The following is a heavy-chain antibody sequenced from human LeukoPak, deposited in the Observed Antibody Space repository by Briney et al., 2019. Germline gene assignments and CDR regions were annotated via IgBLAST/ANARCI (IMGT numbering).Heavy chain of an antibody. V-gene: IGHV1-46*01. CDR3: ARDGGEYYYYYYMDV. CDR2: ISPSGGST. CDR1: GHTFTSYY. J-gene: IGHJ6*03. D-gene: IGHD2-21*01. Sequence: GASVKVSCKASGHTFTSYYMHWVRQAPGQGLEWMGIISPSGGSTSYAQKFQGRVTMTRDTSTSTVYMELSSLRSEDTAVYYCARDGGEYYYYYYMDVWGKGTTVTVSS.